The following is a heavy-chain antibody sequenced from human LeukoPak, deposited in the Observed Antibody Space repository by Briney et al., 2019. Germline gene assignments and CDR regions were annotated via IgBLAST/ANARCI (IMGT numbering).Heavy chain of an antibody. CDR1: GFTFSSYA. CDR3: AKAEDIVVVVAATSFDY. Sequence: GGSLRLSCAASGFTFSSYAMSWVRQAPGKGLEWVSAISGSGGSTYYADSVKGRFTISRDNSKNTLYLQMNSLRAEDTAVYYCAKAEDIVVVVAATSFDYWGQGTLATVSS. V-gene: IGHV3-23*01. CDR2: ISGSGGST. J-gene: IGHJ4*02. D-gene: IGHD2-15*01.